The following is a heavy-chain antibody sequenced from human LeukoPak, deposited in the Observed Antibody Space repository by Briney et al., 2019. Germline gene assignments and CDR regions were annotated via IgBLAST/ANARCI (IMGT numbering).Heavy chain of an antibody. Sequence: PGGSLTLSCGASGFTFGSYWMSWVRQAPGKGLEWVASIKQDGYEKYYVDSVKGRFIISRDNAKNSLYVRMNSLRAEDTAIYYCARDGYCTGGSCYADYWGPGTLVTVSS. CDR2: IKQDGYEK. J-gene: IGHJ4*02. D-gene: IGHD2-15*01. CDR3: ARDGYCTGGSCYADY. CDR1: GFTFGSYW. V-gene: IGHV3-7*03.